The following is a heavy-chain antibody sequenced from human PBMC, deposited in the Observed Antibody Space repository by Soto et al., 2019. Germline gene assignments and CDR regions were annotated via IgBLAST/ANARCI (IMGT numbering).Heavy chain of an antibody. D-gene: IGHD5-12*01. CDR1: GDTFTSYY. CDR3: ARDEYSGYSGSFDI. V-gene: IGHV1-8*01. J-gene: IGHJ3*02. Sequence: ASVKVSCKASGDTFTSYYINWVRQATGQGLEWMGWMNPNSGNTGYAQKFQGRVTMTRNTSISTAYMELSSLRSEDTAVYYCARDEYSGYSGSFDIWGQGTMVTVSS. CDR2: MNPNSGNT.